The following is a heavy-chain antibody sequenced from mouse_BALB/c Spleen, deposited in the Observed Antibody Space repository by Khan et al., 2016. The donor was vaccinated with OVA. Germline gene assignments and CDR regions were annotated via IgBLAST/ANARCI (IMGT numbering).Heavy chain of an antibody. CDR3: ARMARK. Sequence: VQLQQPGAELVKSGATVKLSCTASGLHFKDTYMHWLKQWPEQGLEWIGRFDPPNGNTKYDPTFQGKATITADPSSNTAYLQLSRLPTEVPPLHYCARMARKWGQGTTLTVSS. CDR1: GLHFKDTY. V-gene: IGHV14-3*02. J-gene: IGHJ2*01. CDR2: FDPPNGNT.